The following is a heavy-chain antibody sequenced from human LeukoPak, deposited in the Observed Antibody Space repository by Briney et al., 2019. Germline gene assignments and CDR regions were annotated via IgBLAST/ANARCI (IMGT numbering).Heavy chain of an antibody. V-gene: IGHV1-18*01. J-gene: IGHJ4*02. CDR1: GYTFTTYN. Sequence: ASVKVSCKASGYTFTTYNFNWVRQAPGQGLEWMAWISAYNGNTNYAQKLQGRVTMTTDTSTSTAYMDLRSLRSDDTAVYYCARDSMVRGGYFDYWGQGTLVTVSS. CDR2: ISAYNGNT. CDR3: ARDSMVRGGYFDY. D-gene: IGHD3-10*01.